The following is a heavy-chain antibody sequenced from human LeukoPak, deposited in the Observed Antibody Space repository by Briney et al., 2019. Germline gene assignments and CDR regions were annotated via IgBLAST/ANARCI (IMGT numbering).Heavy chain of an antibody. V-gene: IGHV1-69-2*01. CDR2: VDPEDGKT. Sequence: ASVKVSCKVSGYTFTDYYMHWVQQAPGKGLEWMGLVDPEDGKTIYAEKFQGRVTITADTSIDIAYMELSSLRSEDTAVYYCARLNSSPGAYYFDYWGQGTLVTVSS. D-gene: IGHD6-13*01. J-gene: IGHJ4*02. CDR1: GYTFTDYY. CDR3: ARLNSSPGAYYFDY.